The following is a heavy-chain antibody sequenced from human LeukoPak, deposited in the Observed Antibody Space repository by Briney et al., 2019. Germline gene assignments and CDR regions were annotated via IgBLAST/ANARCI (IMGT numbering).Heavy chain of an antibody. CDR2: IRSKANSYAT. Sequence: PGGSLRLSCAASGSTFSGSAMHWVRQASGKGLEWVGRIRSKANSYATAYAASVKGRFTISRDDSKNTAYLQMNSLKTEDTAVYYCARDRAGVFRDTMVRGVIVYWGQGTLVTVSS. V-gene: IGHV3-73*01. J-gene: IGHJ4*02. CDR3: ARDRAGVFRDTMVRGVIVY. CDR1: GSTFSGSA. D-gene: IGHD3-10*01.